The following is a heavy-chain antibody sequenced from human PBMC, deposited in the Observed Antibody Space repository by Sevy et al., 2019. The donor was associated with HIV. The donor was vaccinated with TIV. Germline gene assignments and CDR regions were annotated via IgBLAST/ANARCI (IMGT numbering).Heavy chain of an antibody. V-gene: IGHV1-24*01. D-gene: IGHD3-22*01. CDR2: FDPEDGET. J-gene: IGHJ4*02. CDR3: ASAREYYSDNSGYLDY. Sequence: ASVKVSCKVSGSTLTALSMHWVRQAPGKGLEWMWRFDPEDGETIYAQKFQGRVIMTEDTSTDTAYVDLSNLRSEDTAVYYCASAREYYSDNSGYLDYWGQGTLVTVSS. CDR1: GSTLTALS.